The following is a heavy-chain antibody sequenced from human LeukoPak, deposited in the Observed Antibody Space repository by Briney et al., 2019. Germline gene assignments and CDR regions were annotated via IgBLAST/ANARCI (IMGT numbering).Heavy chain of an antibody. CDR3: AKAIAVAGLFDY. CDR1: GFSFSSYT. J-gene: IGHJ4*02. CDR2: ISYDGNNK. D-gene: IGHD6-19*01. V-gene: IGHV3-30-3*01. Sequence: GSLRLSCAASGFSFSSYTMHWVRQAPGKGLEWVTVISYDGNNKYYADSVKGRFTISRDNSKNTLYLQMNSLRAEDTAVYYCAKAIAVAGLFDYWGQGTLVTVSS.